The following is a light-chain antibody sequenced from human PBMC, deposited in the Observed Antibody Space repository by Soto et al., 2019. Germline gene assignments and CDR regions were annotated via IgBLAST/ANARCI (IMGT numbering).Light chain of an antibody. CDR2: QAS. Sequence: DIQMTQSPPTLSASVGDRVTITCRASQNIGTWLAWYQHKPGKAPKLLIYQASNLEGGVPSRFSGGGSGAEFTLTISSLQPDDFATYYCQQYSIYSRTFGQGTKVDIK. V-gene: IGKV1-5*03. CDR3: QQYSIYSRT. J-gene: IGKJ1*01. CDR1: QNIGTW.